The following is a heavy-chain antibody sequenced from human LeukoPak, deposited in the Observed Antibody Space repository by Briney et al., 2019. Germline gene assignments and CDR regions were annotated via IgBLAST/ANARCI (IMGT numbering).Heavy chain of an antibody. Sequence: PGGSLRLSCAASGFTFTSYAMHWVRQAPGKGLEWVALIWYDGSNKYYADSVKGRFTISRDNSRNTLYLQMNSLRAEDTALYYCARDSSGHYTFDYWGQGTLVTVSS. CDR3: ARDSSGHYTFDY. CDR2: IWYDGSNK. CDR1: GFTFTSYA. J-gene: IGHJ4*02. D-gene: IGHD3-22*01. V-gene: IGHV3-30*04.